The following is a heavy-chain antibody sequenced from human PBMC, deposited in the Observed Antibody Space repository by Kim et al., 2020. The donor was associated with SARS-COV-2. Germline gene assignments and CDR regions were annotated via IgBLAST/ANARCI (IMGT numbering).Heavy chain of an antibody. CDR1: GFTFSSYA. CDR2: IWYDGSNK. CDR3: ATRSMITFGGYPGQAGAFDI. J-gene: IGHJ3*02. Sequence: GGSLRLSCAASGFTFSSYAMHWVRQAPGKGLEWVAVIWYDGSNKYYADSVKGRFTTSRDNSKNTLYLQMNSLRAEDTAVYYCATRSMITFGGYPGQAGAFDIWGEGTMGTVSS. V-gene: IGHV3-33*01. D-gene: IGHD3-16*01.